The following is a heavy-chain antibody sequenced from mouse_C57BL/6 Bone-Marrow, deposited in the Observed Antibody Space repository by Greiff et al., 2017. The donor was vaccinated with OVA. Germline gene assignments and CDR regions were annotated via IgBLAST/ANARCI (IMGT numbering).Heavy chain of an antibody. Sequence: QVQLQQSGAELARPGASVKMSCKASGYTFTSYTMHWVNQRPGQGLEWIGYINPSSGYTKYNQKFKDQATLTADKSSSTAYMQLISLTSEDSAVYYWARDYDGRWYFDVWGTGTTVTVSS. J-gene: IGHJ1*03. CDR2: INPSSGYT. D-gene: IGHD2-4*01. CDR3: ARDYDGRWYFDV. CDR1: GYTFTSYT. V-gene: IGHV1-4*01.